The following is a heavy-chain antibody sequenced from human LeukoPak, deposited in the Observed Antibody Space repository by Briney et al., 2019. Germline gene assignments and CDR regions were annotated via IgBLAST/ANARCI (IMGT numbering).Heavy chain of an antibody. CDR1: GYTFTGYY. D-gene: IGHD4-23*01. V-gene: IGHV1-2*02. J-gene: IGHJ4*02. Sequence: WASVEVSCKASGYTFTGYYMHWVRQAPGQGLEWMGWINPNSGGTNYAQKFQGRVTMTRDTSISTAYMELSRLRSDDTAVYYCARGDYGGNSGADYWGQGTLVTVSS. CDR2: INPNSGGT. CDR3: ARGDYGGNSGADY.